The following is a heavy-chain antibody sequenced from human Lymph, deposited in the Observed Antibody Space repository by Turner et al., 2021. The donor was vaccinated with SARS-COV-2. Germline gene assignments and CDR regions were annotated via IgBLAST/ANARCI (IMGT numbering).Heavy chain of an antibody. CDR1: GFTFDDYA. CDR2: ISGDGGST. V-gene: IGHV3-43*02. CDR3: AKEGLSGRRLQFVPYFAY. D-gene: IGHD5-12*01. Sequence: EVQLVESGGGVLQPGGSLSLSCAASGFTFDDYAMHWGRQAPGKGLEWVSLISGDGGSTYYADSVKGRFTISRDDSKNSLYLQINSLRTEDTALYYCAKEGLSGRRLQFVPYFAYWGQGTLVSVSS. J-gene: IGHJ4*02.